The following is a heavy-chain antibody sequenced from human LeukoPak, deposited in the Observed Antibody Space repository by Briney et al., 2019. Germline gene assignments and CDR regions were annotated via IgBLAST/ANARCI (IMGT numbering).Heavy chain of an antibody. Sequence: GASVKVSCKASGYTFTGYYMHWVRQAPGQGPEWMGWINPNSGGTNYAQKFQGRVTITADKSTSTAYMELSSLRSEDTAVYYCARAWMLNYYYYYYMDVWGKGTTVTVSS. V-gene: IGHV1-2*02. CDR1: GYTFTGYY. CDR3: ARAWMLNYYYYYYMDV. D-gene: IGHD1-1*01. CDR2: INPNSGGT. J-gene: IGHJ6*03.